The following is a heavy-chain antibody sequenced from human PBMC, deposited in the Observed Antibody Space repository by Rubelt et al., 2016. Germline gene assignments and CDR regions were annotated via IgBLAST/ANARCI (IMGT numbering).Heavy chain of an antibody. D-gene: IGHD2-2*01. V-gene: IGHV4-61*05. CDR1: GGSISTSSYY. CDR3: ARSSGYCSSSGCYAY. Sequence: QLQMQESGPGLVKPSGTLSLTCIVSGGSISTSSYYWGWIRQPPGKGLEWIGDIFYTGGPNYNPSLKSRVTISVDTSTTQFSLKLGSVTAADTAVYYCARSSGYCSSSGCYAYWGQGTLVTVSS. J-gene: IGHJ4*02. CDR2: IFYTGGP.